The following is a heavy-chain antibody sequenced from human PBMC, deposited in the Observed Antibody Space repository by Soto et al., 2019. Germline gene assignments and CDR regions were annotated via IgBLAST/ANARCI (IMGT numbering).Heavy chain of an antibody. CDR1: GFSLSTGGVL. Sequence: QITLKESGPAVVKPTQTLTLTCTFSGFSLSTGGVLVGWVRQPPGAALEWLALIFGDGDDRYSSSLTHRLTIAKDSSANRALLRLANVDLVDSGTYYCVHGSYTRGQYDAFDVWGQGTLVTVSS. V-gene: IGHV2-5*02. J-gene: IGHJ3*01. CDR2: IFGDGDD. D-gene: IGHD6-19*01. CDR3: VHGSYTRGQYDAFDV.